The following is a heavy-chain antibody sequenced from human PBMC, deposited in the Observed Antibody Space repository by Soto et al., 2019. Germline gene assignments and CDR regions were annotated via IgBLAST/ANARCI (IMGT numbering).Heavy chain of an antibody. CDR1: GFTFSYYA. D-gene: IGHD4-17*01. CDR2: ISDSDGTT. V-gene: IGHV3-23*01. CDR3: ATTTVTRVYYYCGMDV. J-gene: IGHJ6*02. Sequence: PGGSLRLSCAASGFTFSYYAMTWVRQAPGKGLEWVSTISDSDGTTYYADSVKGRFTISRDNSKNTLYLQMNSLRVEDTAVYYCATTTVTRVYYYCGMDVWGQGTTVTVSS.